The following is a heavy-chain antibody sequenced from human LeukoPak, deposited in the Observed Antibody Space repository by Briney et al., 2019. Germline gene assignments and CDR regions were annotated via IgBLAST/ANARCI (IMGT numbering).Heavy chain of an antibody. CDR1: GFTFSNYS. V-gene: IGHV3-66*01. D-gene: IGHD5-12*01. CDR2: IYSGGST. CDR3: ARATAPSGYSGYGASGY. Sequence: GGSLRLSCAASGFTFSNYSMNWVRQAPGKGLEWVSLIYSGGSTYYADSVKGRFTISRDNSKNTLYLQMNSLRAEHTAVYYCARATAPSGYSGYGASGYWGQGTLVTVSS. J-gene: IGHJ4*02.